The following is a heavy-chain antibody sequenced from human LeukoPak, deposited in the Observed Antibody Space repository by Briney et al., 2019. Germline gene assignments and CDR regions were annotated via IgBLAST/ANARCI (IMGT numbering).Heavy chain of an antibody. CDR1: GFTFSSYG. J-gene: IGHJ4*02. D-gene: IGHD3-16*02. CDR2: IRYDGSNK. CDR3: AKALVRLGELSLFPFDY. V-gene: IGHV3-30*02. Sequence: GGSLRLSCAASGFTFSSYGTHWVRQAPGKGLEWVAFIRYDGSNKYYADSVKGRFTISRDNSKNTLYLQMNSLRAEDTAVYYCAKALVRLGELSLFPFDYWGQGTLVTVSS.